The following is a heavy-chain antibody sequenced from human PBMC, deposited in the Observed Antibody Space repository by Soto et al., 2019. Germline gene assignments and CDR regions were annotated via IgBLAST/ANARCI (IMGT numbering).Heavy chain of an antibody. V-gene: IGHV3-21*01. J-gene: IGHJ3*02. CDR2: ISSSSSYI. Sequence: GGSLRLSCAASGFTFSSYSMNWVRQAPGKGLEWVSSISSSSSYIYYADSVKGRFTISRDNAKNSLYLQMNSLRAEDTAVYYCASLTNFWSGRNPDHGAFDIWGQGTMVTVSS. CDR1: GFTFSSYS. CDR3: ASLTNFWSGRNPDHGAFDI. D-gene: IGHD3-3*01.